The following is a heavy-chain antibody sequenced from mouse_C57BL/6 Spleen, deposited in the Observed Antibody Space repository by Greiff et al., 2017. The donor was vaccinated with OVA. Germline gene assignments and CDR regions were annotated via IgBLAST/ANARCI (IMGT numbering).Heavy chain of an antibody. V-gene: IGHV2-5*01. Sequence: QVQLQQSGPGLVQPSQSLSITCTVSGFSLTSYGVHWVRQSRGKGLEWLGVIWRGGSTAYNAAFMSRLSITKDNSKSQVFFKMNSLQADDTAIYYCAKPLYGNYEGYFDVWGTGTTVTVSS. CDR1: GFSLTSYG. CDR3: AKPLYGNYEGYFDV. D-gene: IGHD2-1*01. J-gene: IGHJ1*03. CDR2: IWRGGST.